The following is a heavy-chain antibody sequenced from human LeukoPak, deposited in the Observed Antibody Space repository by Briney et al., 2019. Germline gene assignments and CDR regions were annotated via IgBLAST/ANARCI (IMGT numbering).Heavy chain of an antibody. V-gene: IGHV4-59*12. CDR2: IYYSGSS. CDR3: ARVGGSWYRYYFDY. Sequence: PSETLSLTCTVSGVSINGYYWSWIRQPPGKGLEWIGYIYYSGSSNNNPSLKSRVTISVDTSKNQFSLKLSSVTAADTAVYYCARVGGSWYRYYFDYWGQGTLVTVSS. CDR1: GVSINGYY. J-gene: IGHJ4*02. D-gene: IGHD6-13*01.